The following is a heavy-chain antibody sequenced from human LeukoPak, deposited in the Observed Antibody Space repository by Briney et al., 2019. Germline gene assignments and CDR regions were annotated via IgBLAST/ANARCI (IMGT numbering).Heavy chain of an antibody. V-gene: IGHV3-53*01. D-gene: IGHD2-2*01. Sequence: PGGSLRLSCAASGFTVSSNYMSWVRQAPGKGLEWVSIIHSGGTTNYVDSVKGRFTISRDNSRNTLYLQMNSLRAGDTAVYYCARDCSSSCSPYYGMDVWGQGTTVTVSS. CDR1: GFTVSSNY. CDR2: IHSGGTT. J-gene: IGHJ6*02. CDR3: ARDCSSSCSPYYGMDV.